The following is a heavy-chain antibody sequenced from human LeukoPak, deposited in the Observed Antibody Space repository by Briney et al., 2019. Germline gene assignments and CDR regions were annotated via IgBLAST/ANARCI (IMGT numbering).Heavy chain of an antibody. J-gene: IGHJ6*04. D-gene: IGHD1-14*01. V-gene: IGHV3-49*04. CDR3: ARAPEGLTYGMDV. CDR2: IRSKAYGGTT. CDR1: GFTFGDYA. Sequence: GRSLRLSCTASGFTFGDYAMSWVRQAPGKGLEWVGFIRSKAYGGTTEYAASVKGRFTISRDDSKSIAYLQMNSLRAEDTAVYYCARAPEGLTYGMDVWGKGTTVTVSS.